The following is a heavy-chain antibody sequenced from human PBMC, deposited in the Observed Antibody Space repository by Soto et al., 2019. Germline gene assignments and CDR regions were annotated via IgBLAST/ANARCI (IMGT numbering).Heavy chain of an antibody. CDR3: ARDYSSACDY. CDR1: GFTFSSFA. J-gene: IGHJ4*02. Sequence: EVQLLESGGGLVQPGGSLRLSCAVSGFTFSSFAMSWVRQAPGKGLEWVSVISSSGGTTYYADSVKGRFTISRDNSKNTLYLQMNSLRAEDTAVYYCARDYSSACDYWGQGTLVTVS. V-gene: IGHV3-23*01. CDR2: ISSSGGTT. D-gene: IGHD4-4*01.